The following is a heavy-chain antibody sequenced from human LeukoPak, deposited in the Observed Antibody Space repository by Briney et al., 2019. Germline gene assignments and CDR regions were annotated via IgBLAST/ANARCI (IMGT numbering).Heavy chain of an antibody. CDR1: GFTFDDYA. Sequence: GRSLRLSCAASGFTFDDYAMHWVRQAPGEGLEWVSGISWNSGSIGYADSVKGRFTISRDNSKNTLYLQMNSLRAEDTAVYYCAKDLSHSCYYYYGMDVWGQGTTVTVSS. CDR3: AKDLSHSCYYYYGMDV. V-gene: IGHV3-9*01. J-gene: IGHJ6*02. CDR2: ISWNSGSI.